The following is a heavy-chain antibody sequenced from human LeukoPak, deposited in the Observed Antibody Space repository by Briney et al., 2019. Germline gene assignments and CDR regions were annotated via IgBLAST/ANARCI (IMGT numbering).Heavy chain of an antibody. CDR3: ARGLSPILYYFDY. CDR1: GNIFSSYG. Sequence: AASVKVSCKSSGNIFSSYGITWVRQAPGQGLEWMGWINAGNGNTKYSQKFQGRVTITRDTSASTAYMELSSLRSEDTAVYYCARGLSPILYYFDYWGQGTLVTVSS. J-gene: IGHJ4*02. CDR2: INAGNGNT. V-gene: IGHV1-3*01. D-gene: IGHD3-10*01.